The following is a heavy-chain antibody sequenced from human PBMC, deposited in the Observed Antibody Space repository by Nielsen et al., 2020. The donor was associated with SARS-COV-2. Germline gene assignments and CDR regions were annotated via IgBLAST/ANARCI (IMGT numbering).Heavy chain of an antibody. D-gene: IGHD6-13*01. J-gene: IGHJ6*03. CDR3: ARGHSSPSWYYYMDV. CDR2: IYYSGST. Sequence: SETLSLTCTVSGGSISSYYWSWIRQPPGKGLEWIGYIYYSGSTNYNPSLKSRVTISVDTSKNQFSLKLSSVTAADTAVYYCARGHSSPSWYYYMDVWGKGSGHRLL. CDR1: GGSISSYY. V-gene: IGHV4-59*01.